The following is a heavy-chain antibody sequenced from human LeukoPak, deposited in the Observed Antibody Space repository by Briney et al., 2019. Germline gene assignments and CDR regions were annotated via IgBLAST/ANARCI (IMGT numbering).Heavy chain of an antibody. D-gene: IGHD3-3*01. V-gene: IGHV4-34*01. CDR2: INHSGST. Sequence: KPSEILSLTCAVYGGSFSGYYWSWIRQPPGKGLEWIGEINHSGSTNYNPSLKSRVTISVDTSKNQFSLKLSSVTAADTAVYYCARGPYYDFWSGYYSPRYYFDYWGQGTLVTVSS. CDR3: ARGPYYDFWSGYYSPRYYFDY. CDR1: GGSFSGYY. J-gene: IGHJ4*02.